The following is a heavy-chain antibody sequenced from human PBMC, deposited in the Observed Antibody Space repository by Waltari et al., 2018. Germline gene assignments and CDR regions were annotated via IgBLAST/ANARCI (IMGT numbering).Heavy chain of an antibody. V-gene: IGHV3-48*03. CDR2: ITGNGNII. CDR3: ASPYSYGFAEYFQL. J-gene: IGHJ1*01. CDR1: GFTFSSYE. Sequence: EVQLVESGGGLVQPGGSLRLSCAASGFTFSSYEMNWVRRAPGKGLEWLSYITGNGNIIFYADSVKGRFTISRDNAKNSLYLQMNSLRAEDTALYYCASPYSYGFAEYFQLWGQGTLVTVSS. D-gene: IGHD5-18*01.